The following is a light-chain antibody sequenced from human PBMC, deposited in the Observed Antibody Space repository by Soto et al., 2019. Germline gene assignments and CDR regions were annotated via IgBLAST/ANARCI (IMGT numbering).Light chain of an antibody. CDR3: AAWDASLDGYV. J-gene: IGLJ1*01. V-gene: IGLV1-44*01. CDR2: SYD. Sequence: VLTQPPSASGTPGQRVTISCSTSSSNLGDNTVNWYQHVPGTAPKLLIYSYDQRPSGVPDRFSGSKSGTSASLAISGLQSEDEADYYCAAWDASLDGYVFGTGTKVT. CDR1: SSNLGDNT.